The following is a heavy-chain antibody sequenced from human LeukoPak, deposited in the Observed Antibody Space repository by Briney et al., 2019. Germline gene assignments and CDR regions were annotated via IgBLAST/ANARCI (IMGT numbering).Heavy chain of an antibody. J-gene: IGHJ4*02. CDR2: IYSGGST. CDR1: GFTFSSNY. V-gene: IGHV3-53*01. CDR3: ARYYYDSSGYDY. D-gene: IGHD3-22*01. Sequence: GGSLRLSCAASGFTFSSNYMSWVRQAPGKGLEWVSIIYSGGSTYYADSVKGRFTISRDNSKNTLYLQMNSLRAEDTAVYYCARYYYDSSGYDYWGQGTLVTVSS.